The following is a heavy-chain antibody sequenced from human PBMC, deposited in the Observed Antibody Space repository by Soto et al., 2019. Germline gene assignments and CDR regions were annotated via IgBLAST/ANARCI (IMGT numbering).Heavy chain of an antibody. J-gene: IGHJ4*02. D-gene: IGHD2-21*02. Sequence: PGGSLRLSCAASGFTFGNYAMGWVRQAPGKGLEWVSGIVASGGRTFYADSAKSRFTISRDNSRSTLYLQMNSLRADDTAVYYCVKDLVVLSAIFDSWGRGTLVTVSS. CDR3: VKDLVVLSAIFDS. CDR2: IVASGGRT. V-gene: IGHV3-23*01. CDR1: GFTFGNYA.